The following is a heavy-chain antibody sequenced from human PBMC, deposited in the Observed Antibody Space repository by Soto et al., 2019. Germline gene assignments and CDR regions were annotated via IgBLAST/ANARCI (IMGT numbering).Heavy chain of an antibody. J-gene: IGHJ4*02. CDR3: ARGSNALEL. CDR2: INPNSGGT. D-gene: IGHD3-10*01. V-gene: IGHV1-2*02. Sequence: QVQLVQSGAEVKKPGASVKVSCKASGYTFTGYAMHWVRQAPGQGLEWMGWINPNSGGTYYAQKFQGRVIMTRDTYISTAYMELSRLRYDDTAVYYCARGSNALELWGQGTLVFVCS. CDR1: GYTFTGYA.